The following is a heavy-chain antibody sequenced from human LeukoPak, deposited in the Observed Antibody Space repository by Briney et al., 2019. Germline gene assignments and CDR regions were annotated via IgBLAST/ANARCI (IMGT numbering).Heavy chain of an antibody. V-gene: IGHV3-73*01. D-gene: IGHD2-15*01. J-gene: IGHJ5*02. CDR1: GFTLSGSA. Sequence: EGSLKLSCAASGFTLSGSAVHWVRQSSGKGLEWVGHIDKKDNLYATAYAESVKGRFTISRDDSKDTAFLHMDSLKTEDTALYYCTRDRGTYNWFDPWGQGTLVTVSS. CDR2: IDKKDNLYAT. CDR3: TRDRGTYNWFDP.